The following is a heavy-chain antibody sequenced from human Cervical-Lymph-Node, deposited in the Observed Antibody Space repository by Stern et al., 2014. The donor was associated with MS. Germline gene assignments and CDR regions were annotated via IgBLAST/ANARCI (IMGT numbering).Heavy chain of an antibody. V-gene: IGHV3-30*04. CDR2: ISYDGRNE. CDR3: ARATSTTTVTTPYYGLDV. J-gene: IGHJ6*02. Sequence: QLQLVESGGGVVQPGRSLRLSCVVSGFTFSNHAMHWVRQAPGKGLEWVTVISYDGRNESYTDSVQGRFTVSRDHSKNTLYLQMNSLRPDDTAVYYCARATSTTTVTTPYYGLDVWGQGTTVTVSS. CDR1: GFTFSNHA. D-gene: IGHD4-17*01.